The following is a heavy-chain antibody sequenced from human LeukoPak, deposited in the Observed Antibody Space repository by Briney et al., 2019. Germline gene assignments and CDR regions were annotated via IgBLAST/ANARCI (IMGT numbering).Heavy chain of an antibody. CDR1: GFTFSSYW. CDR2: IKQDGGEK. Sequence: GGSLRLSCAASGFTFSSYWMSWVRQAPGKGLEGVANIKQDGGEKYHVESVKGRFTISRDNVKNSLYLQMNSLRVEDTAVYYCARARGGYDLDYWGQGTLVTVSS. CDR3: ARARGGYDLDY. J-gene: IGHJ4*02. D-gene: IGHD5-12*01. V-gene: IGHV3-7*01.